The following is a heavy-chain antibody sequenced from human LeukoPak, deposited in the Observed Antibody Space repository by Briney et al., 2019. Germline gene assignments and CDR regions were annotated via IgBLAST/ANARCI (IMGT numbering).Heavy chain of an antibody. J-gene: IGHJ4*02. CDR2: LYSSERT. Sequence: SQTLSLTCSVSGASISSYSWSWIRQPAGKRLEWIGRLYSSERTTYNPSLKSRVTLSLDTPKNHLSLKLSSVTAADTAVYYCARGPYDSSGYYYARVPAHNDYWGQGTLVTVSS. CDR1: GASISSYS. V-gene: IGHV4-4*07. CDR3: ARGPYDSSGYYYARVPAHNDY. D-gene: IGHD3-22*01.